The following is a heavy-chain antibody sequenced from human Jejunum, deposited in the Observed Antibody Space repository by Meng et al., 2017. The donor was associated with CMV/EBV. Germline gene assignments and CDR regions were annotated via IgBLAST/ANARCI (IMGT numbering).Heavy chain of an antibody. CDR1: GFSFSSFC. CDR2: IDSTSGYM. Sequence: ASGFSFSSFCMRWVRQAPGKGRKWVSSIDSTSGYMYYSDSVEGRFTTTRDNAKNSLYLQMNSLRADDTAVYYCARANYGAISNIDYWGQGSLVTVSS. V-gene: IGHV3-21*06. D-gene: IGHD4/OR15-4a*01. CDR3: ARANYGAISNIDY. J-gene: IGHJ4*02.